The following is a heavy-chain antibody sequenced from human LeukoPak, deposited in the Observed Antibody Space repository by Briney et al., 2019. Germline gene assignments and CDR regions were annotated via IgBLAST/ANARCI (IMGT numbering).Heavy chain of an antibody. D-gene: IGHD5-18*01. V-gene: IGHV1-46*01. Sequence: ASVKVSCKASGYTFTSYYMHWVRQAPGQGLEWMGIINPSGGSTSYAQKFQGRVTMTRDTSTSTVYMELSSLRSEDTAVYYCARDSRIQPFDDYYYYGMDVWGQGTTVTVSS. CDR2: INPSGGST. CDR3: ARDSRIQPFDDYYYYGMDV. CDR1: GYTFTSYY. J-gene: IGHJ6*02.